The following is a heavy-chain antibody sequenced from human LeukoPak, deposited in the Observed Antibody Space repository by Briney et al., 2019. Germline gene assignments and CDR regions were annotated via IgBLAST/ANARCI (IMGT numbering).Heavy chain of an antibody. Sequence: GGSLRLSCAASGFTLSDYYMNWIRQAPRKGLDWISYISSSGGTIYYADSVKGRFTISRDNAKNSLYLQMNSLRAEDTAVYYCAGYSSGWFGAFHIWGQGTMVTVSS. CDR3: AGYSSGWFGAFHI. CDR2: ISSSGGTI. J-gene: IGHJ3*02. D-gene: IGHD6-19*01. V-gene: IGHV3-11*04. CDR1: GFTLSDYY.